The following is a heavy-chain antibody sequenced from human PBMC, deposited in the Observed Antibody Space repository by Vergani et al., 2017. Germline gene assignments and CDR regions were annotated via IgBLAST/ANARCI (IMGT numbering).Heavy chain of an antibody. CDR2: IYYSGST. CDR1: GYSISSYY. CDR3: ARGASIAARPDDFDY. D-gene: IGHD6-6*01. Sequence: QVQLQESGPGLVKPSETLSLTCAVSGYSISSYYWSWIRQPPGKGLEWIGYIYYSGSTNYNPSLKSRVTISVDTSKNQFSLKLSSVTAADTAVYYCARGASIAARPDDFDYWGQGTLVTVSS. J-gene: IGHJ4*02. V-gene: IGHV4-59*01.